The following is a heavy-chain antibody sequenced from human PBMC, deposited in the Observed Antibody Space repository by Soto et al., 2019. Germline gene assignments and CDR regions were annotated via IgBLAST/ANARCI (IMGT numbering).Heavy chain of an antibody. CDR2: IYYSGST. CDR1: GGSISSYY. D-gene: IGHD7-27*01. Sequence: SETLSLTCTVSGGSISSYYWSWIRQPPGKGLAWIGYIYYSGSTNYNPSLKSRVTISADTSKNQFSLKLSSVTAADTAVYYCAKGTGDFYYHYGMDVWGQGTTVTVSS. J-gene: IGHJ6*02. CDR3: AKGTGDFYYHYGMDV. V-gene: IGHV4-59*01.